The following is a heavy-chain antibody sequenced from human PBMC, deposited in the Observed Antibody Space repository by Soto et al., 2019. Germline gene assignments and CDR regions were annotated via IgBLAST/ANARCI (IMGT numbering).Heavy chain of an antibody. Sequence: SETLSLTCAVYGGFLSESYWTWIRQPPGKGLEWIGEINHVGGTNYKPSLKSRVTMSVDTSQNQFSLRLISVTAADTAMYFCVRIRYQLPSSVLWLDPWGQGTPVTVSS. CDR3: VRIRYQLPSSVLWLDP. D-gene: IGHD3-16*01. CDR1: GGFLSESY. J-gene: IGHJ5*02. CDR2: INHVGGT. V-gene: IGHV4-34*01.